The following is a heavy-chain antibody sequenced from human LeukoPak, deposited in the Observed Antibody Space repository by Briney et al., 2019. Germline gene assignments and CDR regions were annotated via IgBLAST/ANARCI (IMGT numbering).Heavy chain of an antibody. CDR1: GGSISGHY. CDR2: KHYTGRT. Sequence: PSETLSLTCTVSGGSISGHYWTWIRQPPGKGLDWIAFKHYTGRTRYNPSLQSRVTISVDTSENKFSLKLTSVTTAVTAVYCCARLLDNDRSGDPDTFDLWGQGTVVTVSS. J-gene: IGHJ3*01. CDR3: ARLLDNDRSGDPDTFDL. D-gene: IGHD3-22*01. V-gene: IGHV4-59*11.